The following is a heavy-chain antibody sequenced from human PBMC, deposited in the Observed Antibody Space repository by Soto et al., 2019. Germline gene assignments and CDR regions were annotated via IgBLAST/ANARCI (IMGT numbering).Heavy chain of an antibody. CDR3: ARLIPGYDHYYYYYGMDV. D-gene: IGHD5-18*01. CDR1: GFTFSSYW. Sequence: GGSLRLSCAASGFTFSSYWMHWVRQAPGKGLVWVSRINSDGSSTSYADSVKGRFTISRDNAKNTLYLQMNSLRAEDTAVYYCARLIPGYDHYYYYYGMDVWGQGTTVTVSS. CDR2: INSDGSST. J-gene: IGHJ6*02. V-gene: IGHV3-74*01.